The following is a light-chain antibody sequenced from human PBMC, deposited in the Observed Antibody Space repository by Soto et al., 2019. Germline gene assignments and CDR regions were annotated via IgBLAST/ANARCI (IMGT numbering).Light chain of an antibody. CDR3: QSYYSSLSYGV. CDR1: SSNIGAGYD. CDR2: GNS. Sequence: QAVVTQPPSVSGAPGQRVTISCTGSSSNIGAGYDVHWYQQLPGTAPKLLIYGNSNRPSGVPDRFSGSKSGTSASLAITGLQAEDEADYYCQSYYSSLSYGVFGGGTKLTVL. V-gene: IGLV1-40*01. J-gene: IGLJ3*02.